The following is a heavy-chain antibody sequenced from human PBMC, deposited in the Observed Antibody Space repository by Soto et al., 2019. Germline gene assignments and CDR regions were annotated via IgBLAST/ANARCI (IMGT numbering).Heavy chain of an antibody. Sequence: ASVKVSCKASGYTFTNYAMHWVRPAPGQRLEWMGWINAGNGNTKYSQKFQGRVTITRDTSASTAYMELNSLRGEDTAVYYCARLYYVDASVYRPLDFWGQGILVTVSS. CDR1: GYTFTNYA. D-gene: IGHD3-22*01. V-gene: IGHV1-3*01. CDR2: INAGNGNT. CDR3: ARLYYVDASVYRPLDF. J-gene: IGHJ4*02.